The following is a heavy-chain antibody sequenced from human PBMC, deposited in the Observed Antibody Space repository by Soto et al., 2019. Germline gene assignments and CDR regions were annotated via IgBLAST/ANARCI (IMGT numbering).Heavy chain of an antibody. J-gene: IGHJ4*02. D-gene: IGHD6-6*01. Sequence: QVQLVESGGAVVQPGRSLRLSCTASGFTFSAYGLHWVRQAPGKGLEWVSTISYDGSHEYYADSVKGRFTVSRDDSKKTMYLLMNSLRIDDTGVYFCAKETFPQTVLDSSSPWGDYWGAGTLVTVFS. CDR3: AKETFPQTVLDSSSPWGDY. V-gene: IGHV3-30*18. CDR1: GFTFSAYG. CDR2: ISYDGSHE.